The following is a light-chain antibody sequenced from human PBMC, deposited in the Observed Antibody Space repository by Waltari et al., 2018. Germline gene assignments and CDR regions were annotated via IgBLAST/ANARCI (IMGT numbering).Light chain of an antibody. V-gene: IGKV3-20*01. Sequence: EIVLTQSPGTLSLSPGDSATLSCRASQRVSRTLAWYQQKPGQAPRLLIYGASIRATGIPYRFSGSGSGTDFSLTISRLEPEDFAVYYCQHYLTLPVTFGQGTKVEIK. CDR1: QRVSRT. J-gene: IGKJ1*01. CDR2: GAS. CDR3: QHYLTLPVT.